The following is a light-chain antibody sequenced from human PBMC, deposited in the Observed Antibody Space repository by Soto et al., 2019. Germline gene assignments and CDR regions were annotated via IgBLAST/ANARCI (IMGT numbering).Light chain of an antibody. CDR1: QSVSGY. Sequence: EIVLTQSPVTPSLSPGERATLSCRASQSVSGYLDWFHQKPGQAPRLLIYDASNRATGIPARFSGSGSGTDFTLTISSLEPEDFAVYYCQQYNNWPLTFGGGTKVDI. J-gene: IGKJ4*01. V-gene: IGKV3-11*01. CDR2: DAS. CDR3: QQYNNWPLT.